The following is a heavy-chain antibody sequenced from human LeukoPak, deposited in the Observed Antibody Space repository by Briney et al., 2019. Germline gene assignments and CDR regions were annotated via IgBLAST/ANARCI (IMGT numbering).Heavy chain of an antibody. CDR3: ARGSRGGSPPNYSSSPDY. V-gene: IGHV4-34*01. CDR2: INHSGST. CDR1: GGSFSGYY. Sequence: PSETLSLTCAVYGGSFSGYYWSWIRQPPGKGLEWIGEINHSGSTNYNPSLKSRVTISVDTSKNQFSLQLNSVTPEDTAVYYCARGSRGGSPPNYSSSPDYWGQGTLVTVSS. J-gene: IGHJ4*02. D-gene: IGHD6-13*01.